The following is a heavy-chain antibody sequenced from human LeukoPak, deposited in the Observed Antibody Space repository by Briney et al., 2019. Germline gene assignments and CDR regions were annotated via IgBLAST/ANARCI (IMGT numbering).Heavy chain of an antibody. J-gene: IGHJ4*02. D-gene: IGHD3-3*02. V-gene: IGHV3-23*01. CDR3: AKETEPFLELHFDN. Sequence: GGSLRVSCLGSRFPPSKYAMRWVRQAPGKGLDWVSGISGSGGSKYYADSVRGRFTITRDKSKDTMFLQMSRLRADDAATSYCAKETEPFLELHFDNWGQGTLVIVSS. CDR1: RFPPSKYA. CDR2: ISGSGGSK.